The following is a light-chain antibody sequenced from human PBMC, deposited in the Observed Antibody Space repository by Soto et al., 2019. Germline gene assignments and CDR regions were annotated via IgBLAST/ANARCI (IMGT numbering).Light chain of an antibody. V-gene: IGKV3-15*01. Sequence: EIVMTQSESTLSVSPGERATLSCRASQSVSSNLAWYQQKPGQAPRLLIYGASTRATGIPARFSGSVYGTEFNLTISSLQSEDFAVYDCQQYNNWPPMFGQGTKVDIK. CDR3: QQYNNWPPM. CDR2: GAS. CDR1: QSVSSN. J-gene: IGKJ1*01.